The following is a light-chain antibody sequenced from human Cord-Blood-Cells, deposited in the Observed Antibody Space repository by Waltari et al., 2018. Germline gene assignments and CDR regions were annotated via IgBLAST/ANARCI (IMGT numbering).Light chain of an antibody. CDR1: QSVSSN. Sequence: EIVMTQSPATLSVSPGERATLPCRASQSVSSNLAWYQQKPGEAPSLLIYGPSTRATGIPARFSGSGSGTEFTLTISSLQSEDFAVYYCQQYNNWPRTFGQGTKVEIK. CDR2: GPS. V-gene: IGKV3-15*01. CDR3: QQYNNWPRT. J-gene: IGKJ1*01.